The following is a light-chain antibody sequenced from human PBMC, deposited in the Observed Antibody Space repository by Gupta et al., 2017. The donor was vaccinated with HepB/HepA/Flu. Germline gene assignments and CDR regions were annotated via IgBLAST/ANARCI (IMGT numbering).Light chain of an antibody. V-gene: IGLV2-14*01. CDR3: SSCAYTNLIV. CDR1: SSVVGDYNY. CDR2: DVT. Sequence: SALPQPASVSGSPGLSITISCTATSSVVGDYNYVSCYQQHPGKATKLLIYDVTNRTSGIANRFSGSKAGNTASLTISGRQAEDEDDYYCSSCAYTNLIVFGGGTKVTVL. J-gene: IGLJ3*02.